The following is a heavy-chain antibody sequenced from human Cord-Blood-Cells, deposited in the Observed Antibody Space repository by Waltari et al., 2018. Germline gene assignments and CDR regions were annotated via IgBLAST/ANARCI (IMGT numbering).Heavy chain of an antibody. CDR3: ARDASYDILTGYYDY. J-gene: IGHJ4*02. D-gene: IGHD3-9*01. CDR2: IYYSGST. CDR1: GGSISSHY. V-gene: IGHV4-59*11. Sequence: QVQLQESGPGLVKPSETLSLTCTVSGGSISSHYWSWIRQPPGKGLEWIGYIYYSGSTNDNPSLKSRVTISVDTSKNQFSLKLSSVTAADTAVYYCARDASYDILTGYYDYWGQGTLVTVSS.